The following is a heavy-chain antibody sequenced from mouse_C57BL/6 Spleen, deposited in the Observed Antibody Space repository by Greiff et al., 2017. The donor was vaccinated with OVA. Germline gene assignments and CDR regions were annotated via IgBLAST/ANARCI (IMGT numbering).Heavy chain of an antibody. J-gene: IGHJ4*01. CDR3: ARWAYYYGSYAMDY. V-gene: IGHV1-18*01. CDR1: GYTFTDYN. CDR2: INPNNGGT. D-gene: IGHD1-1*01. Sequence: EVQLVESGPELVKPGASVKIPCKASGYTFTDYNMDWVKQSHGKSLEWIGDINPNNGGTIYNQKFKGKATLTVDKSSSTAYMELRSLTSEDTAVYYCARWAYYYGSYAMDYWGQGTSVTVSS.